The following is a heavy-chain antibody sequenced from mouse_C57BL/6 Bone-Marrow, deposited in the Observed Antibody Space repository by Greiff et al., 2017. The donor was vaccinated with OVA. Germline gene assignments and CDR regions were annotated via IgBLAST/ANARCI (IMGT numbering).Heavy chain of an antibody. CDR1: GYTFTDYN. J-gene: IGHJ1*03. V-gene: IGHV1-18*01. D-gene: IGHD1-1*01. Sequence: EVQLQQSGPELVKPGASVKIPCKASGYTFTDYNMDWVKQSHGKSLEWIGDINPNNGGTIYNQKFKGKATLTVDKSSSTAYMELRSLTSEDTAVYYCARERGPYYYGSSYGYFDVWGTGTTVTVSS. CDR3: ARERGPYYYGSSYGYFDV. CDR2: INPNNGGT.